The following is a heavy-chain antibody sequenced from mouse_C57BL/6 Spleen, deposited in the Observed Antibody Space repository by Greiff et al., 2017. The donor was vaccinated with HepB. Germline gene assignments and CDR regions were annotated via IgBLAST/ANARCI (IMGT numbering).Heavy chain of an antibody. CDR3: AREGLRPWFAY. Sequence: QVQLLQQSGPELVKPGASVKISCKASGYAFSSSWMNWVKQRPGKGLEWIGRIYPGDGDTNYNGKFKGKATLTADKSSSTAYMQLSSLTSEDSAVYFCAREGLRPWFAYWGQGTLVTVSA. V-gene: IGHV1-82*01. D-gene: IGHD2-4*01. J-gene: IGHJ3*01. CDR1: GYAFSSSW. CDR2: IYPGDGDT.